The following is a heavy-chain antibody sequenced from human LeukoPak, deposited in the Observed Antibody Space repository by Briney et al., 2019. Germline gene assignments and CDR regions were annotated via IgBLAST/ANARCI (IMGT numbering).Heavy chain of an antibody. CDR2: IRYDGSNK. D-gene: IGHD6-13*01. V-gene: IGHV3-30*02. J-gene: IGHJ6*03. CDR3: AKDRYSSSWFKYNYYYYYYMDV. CDR1: GFTFSSYG. Sequence: GGSLRLSCAASGFTFSSYGMHWVRQAPGKGLEWVAFIRYDGSNKYYADSVKGRFTISRDNSKNTLYLQMNSLRAEDTAVYYCAKDRYSSSWFKYNYYYYYYMDVWGKGTTVTVAS.